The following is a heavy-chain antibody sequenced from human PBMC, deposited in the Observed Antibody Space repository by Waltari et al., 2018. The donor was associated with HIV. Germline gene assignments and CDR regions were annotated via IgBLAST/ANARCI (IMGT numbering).Heavy chain of an antibody. J-gene: IGHJ4*02. CDR2: IDPSDSYT. D-gene: IGHD1-26*01. Sequence: EVQLVQSGAEVKKPGESLRISCKGSGYSFTSYWISWVRQLPGKALEWMGRIDPSDSYTNYSPSFQGHVTISADKSISTAYLQWSSLKASDTAMYYCARHPIAESGGSYDPLGNWGQGTLVTVSS. V-gene: IGHV5-10-1*01. CDR1: GYSFTSYW. CDR3: ARHPIAESGGSYDPLGN.